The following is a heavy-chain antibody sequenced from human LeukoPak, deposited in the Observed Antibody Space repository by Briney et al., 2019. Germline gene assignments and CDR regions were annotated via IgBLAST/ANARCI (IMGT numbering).Heavy chain of an antibody. CDR3: SRGSSTSITYYMDV. J-gene: IGHJ6*03. Sequence: ASVKVSCKASGYTFTGYYIHWVRQAPGQGLEWMGWINPNSGGTNYAQKFQGRVTMTRDTSISTAYMELSRLRSDDTAVYYCSRGSSTSITYYMDVWAKGPRSPSP. CDR2: INPNSGGT. V-gene: IGHV1-2*02. D-gene: IGHD2-2*01. CDR1: GYTFTGYY.